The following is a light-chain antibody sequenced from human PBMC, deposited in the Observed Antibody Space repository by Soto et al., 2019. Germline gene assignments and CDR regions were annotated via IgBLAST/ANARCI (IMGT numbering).Light chain of an antibody. CDR1: SSDVGSYNL. CDR3: CSYAGSSPVV. Sequence: QSALTQPASVSGSPGQSITISCTGTSSDVGSYNLVSWYQQHPGKAPKLMIYEVSKRPSGVSNRFSGSKSGNTASLTISGLQAEDEADYYCCSYAGSSPVVFGGVTKVTVL. J-gene: IGLJ2*01. V-gene: IGLV2-23*02. CDR2: EVS.